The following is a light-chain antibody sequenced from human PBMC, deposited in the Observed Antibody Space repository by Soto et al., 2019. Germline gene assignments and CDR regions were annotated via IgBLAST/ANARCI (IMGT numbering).Light chain of an antibody. CDR1: QSVSGY. Sequence: EIVLTQSPDTLSLSPGERATLSCMASQSVSGYLGWYQQKPGQAPRLLIYDASNRAYGVPARFRGSGSGTNFTLAIASLAPDDFAVYYCQQRSNWPYLTFGGGTRV. CDR2: DAS. CDR3: QQRSNWPYLT. V-gene: IGKV3-11*01. J-gene: IGKJ4*02.